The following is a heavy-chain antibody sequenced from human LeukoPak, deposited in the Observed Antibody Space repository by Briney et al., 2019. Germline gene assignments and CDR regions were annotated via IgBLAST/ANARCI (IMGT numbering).Heavy chain of an antibody. CDR2: INPNIGGT. V-gene: IGHV1-2*02. Sequence: ASVKVSCKASGYTFTGYYIHWVRQAPGQGLEWMGSINPNIGGTSYAQKFQGRVTMARDTSISTAYMELSRLTSDDTAAYYCARDPRGSYYADYWGQGTLVTVSS. CDR1: GYTFTGYY. J-gene: IGHJ4*01. D-gene: IGHD1-26*01. CDR3: ARDPRGSYYADY.